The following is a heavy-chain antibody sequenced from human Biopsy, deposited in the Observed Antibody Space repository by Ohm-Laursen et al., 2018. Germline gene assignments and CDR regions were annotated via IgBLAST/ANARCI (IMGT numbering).Heavy chain of an antibody. D-gene: IGHD3-22*01. J-gene: IGHJ2*01. CDR2: IYYSGST. CDR1: DGSINSYY. Sequence: SETLSLTCTVSDGSINSYYWNWIRQPPGQRLEWIGNIYYSGSTNFNPSLQSRVTISVDTSKNHFSLRLRSVTPADTAIYCARDRGYYSDRTVPGYFDLWGRGTLVTVSS. V-gene: IGHV4-59*01. CDR3: ARDRGYYSDRTVPGYFDL.